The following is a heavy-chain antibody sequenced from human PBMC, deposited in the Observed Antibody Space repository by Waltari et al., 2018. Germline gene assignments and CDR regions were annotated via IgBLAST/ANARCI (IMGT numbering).Heavy chain of an antibody. V-gene: IGHV4-31*03. CDR1: GASIISGGYY. D-gene: IGHD5-18*01. Sequence: QVQLQESGPGLVMPSQTLSPTSTVSGASIISGGYYWSCIRQHPGKGLEWIGYIYYHGSTYYNPSLKSRVTISVDTSKNQFSLKLGSVTAADTAVYYCARAGRYSYGSPFDYWGQGTLVTVSS. CDR3: ARAGRYSYGSPFDY. CDR2: IYYHGST. J-gene: IGHJ4*02.